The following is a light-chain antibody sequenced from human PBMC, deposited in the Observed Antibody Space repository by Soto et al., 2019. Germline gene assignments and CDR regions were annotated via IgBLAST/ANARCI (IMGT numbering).Light chain of an antibody. V-gene: IGKV1-9*01. J-gene: IGKJ5*01. CDR1: QGISSD. Sequence: DIQLTQSPSFLSASVGDRVTITCRASQGISSDLAWYQQKPGKAPNLLIYPASSLQTGVPSRFSGSGSGTEFALTVSSLQPEDFATYYCQQLNIYPITCGRGTRLEIK. CDR3: QQLNIYPIT. CDR2: PAS.